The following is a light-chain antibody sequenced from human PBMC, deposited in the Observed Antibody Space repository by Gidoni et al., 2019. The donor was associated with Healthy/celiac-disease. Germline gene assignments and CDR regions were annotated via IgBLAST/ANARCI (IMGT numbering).Light chain of an antibody. V-gene: IGKV3-15*01. CDR1: QSVSSN. Sequence: ELVMTQSPATLSVPPGERATISCRASQSVSSNLAWYQQQPGQAPRLLIYGASTRATGIPARFSGSGSGTEFTLTISSLPSEDFAVYYCQQYDNWPPLTFGGGTKVEIK. J-gene: IGKJ4*01. CDR3: QQYDNWPPLT. CDR2: GAS.